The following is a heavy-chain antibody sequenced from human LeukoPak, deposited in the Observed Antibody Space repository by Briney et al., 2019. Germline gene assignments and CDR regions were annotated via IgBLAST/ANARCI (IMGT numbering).Heavy chain of an antibody. Sequence: APGKGLECVSYISSSSTIYYADSVKGRFTISRDNAKNSLYLQMNSLRAEDTAVYYCARTFDYWGQGTLVTVSS. CDR3: ARTFDY. V-gene: IGHV3-69-1*01. J-gene: IGHJ4*02. CDR2: ISSSSTI.